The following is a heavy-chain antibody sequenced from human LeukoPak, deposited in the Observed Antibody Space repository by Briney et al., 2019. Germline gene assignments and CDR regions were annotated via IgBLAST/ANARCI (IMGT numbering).Heavy chain of an antibody. Sequence: GGSLRLSCAASGFTFSSYAMSWVRQAPGKGLAWVSGISGSGRSTHSADSVKGRLTISRDNSKNMLYLQMNSLRAEDTALYYCAKALDGYNGMDVWGQGTTVVVSS. CDR1: GFTFSSYA. V-gene: IGHV3-23*01. CDR3: AKALDGYNGMDV. J-gene: IGHJ6*02. CDR2: ISGSGRST. D-gene: IGHD3-16*02.